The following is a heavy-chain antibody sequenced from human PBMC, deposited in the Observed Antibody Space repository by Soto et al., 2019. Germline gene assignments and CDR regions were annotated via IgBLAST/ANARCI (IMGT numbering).Heavy chain of an antibody. CDR1: GFSFTNYW. CDR3: AAAYYYDSSGYYFGDDARDI. J-gene: IGHJ3*02. Sequence: EVQLVESGGALVQPGGSLRLSCAASGFSFTNYWMKWVRQAPGKGLEWVANIKHDGSETYYVDSVKGRFTISRDNARNALSLYMNSLRADDTAVYYCAAAYYYDSSGYYFGDDARDIWGHGTMVTVSS. D-gene: IGHD3-22*01. V-gene: IGHV3-7*03. CDR2: IKHDGSET.